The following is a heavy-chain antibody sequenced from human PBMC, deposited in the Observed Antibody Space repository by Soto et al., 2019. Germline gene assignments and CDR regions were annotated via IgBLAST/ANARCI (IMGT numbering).Heavy chain of an antibody. CDR1: GFTVSTKY. CDR2: ISSGGNT. D-gene: IGHD3-16*01. V-gene: IGHV3-66*01. CDR3: ARDPWAADY. Sequence: EVQLVESGGGLVQPGGSLRLSCAASGFTVSTKYMSWVRQAPGKGLEWVSVISSGGNTFYAASVRGRFTITRDNTKNTGNIQMNSLSADDTAVYYCARDPWAADYWGQGTLVTVSS. J-gene: IGHJ4*02.